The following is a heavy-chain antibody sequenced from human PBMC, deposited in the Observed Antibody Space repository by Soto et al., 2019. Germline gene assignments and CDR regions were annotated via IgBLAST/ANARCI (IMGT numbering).Heavy chain of an antibody. J-gene: IGHJ6*02. CDR1: GFTFSEHY. V-gene: IGHV3-72*01. CDR3: ASAVEYGDYGYYYYGMDV. D-gene: IGHD4-17*01. CDR2: STNKANSYTA. Sequence: EVQLVESGGGLVQPGGSLILSCAASGFTFSEHYMDWVRQAPGKGLEWVGRSTNKANSYTADYAPSVKGRFTISIDDSKNSLHLQMNSLKAEDTAMYFGASAVEYGDYGYYYYGMDVGGQGTTVTVTS.